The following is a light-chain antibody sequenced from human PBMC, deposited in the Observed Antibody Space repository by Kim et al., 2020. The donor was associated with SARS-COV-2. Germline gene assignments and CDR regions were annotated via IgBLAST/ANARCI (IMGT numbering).Light chain of an antibody. V-gene: IGKV1-5*01. CDR2: EAY. J-gene: IGKJ2*01. CDR3: QQYNVYSYT. CDR1: QSSSKW. Sequence: GGRGTRTCRASQSSSKWLAWDQQKPGKAAKVLIYEAYRLESGIPSRFSGSGSGTEFTLTISSLQPEDFATDYCQQYNVYSYTFGQGTKLEI.